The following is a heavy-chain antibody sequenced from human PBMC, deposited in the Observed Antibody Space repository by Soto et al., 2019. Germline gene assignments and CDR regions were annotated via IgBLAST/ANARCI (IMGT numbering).Heavy chain of an antibody. D-gene: IGHD2-2*01. CDR3: ARDSYQLLSSYYYYGMDV. V-gene: IGHV3-7*01. Sequence: QSGGSLRLSCAASGLAFSTHWMTWVRQAPGKGLEWVANINQDGTEKYYVDSVKGRFTISRDNAKNSLYLQMNSLTAEDTALYYCARDSYQLLSSYYYYGMDVWGQGTTVTVSS. CDR1: GLAFSTHW. J-gene: IGHJ6*02. CDR2: INQDGTEK.